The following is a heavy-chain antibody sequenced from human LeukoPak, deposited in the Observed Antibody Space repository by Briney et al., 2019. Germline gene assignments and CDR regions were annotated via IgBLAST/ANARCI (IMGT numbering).Heavy chain of an antibody. CDR3: AKGLTMVRGVMVT. J-gene: IGHJ5*02. CDR1: GFTFSSYG. V-gene: IGHV3-30*02. D-gene: IGHD3-10*01. CDR2: IRYDGSNK. Sequence: GGSLRLSCAASGFTFSSYGMHWVRQAPGKGLEWVAFIRYDGSNKYYADSVKGRFTISRDNSKNTLYLQMNSLRAEDTAVYYCAKGLTMVRGVMVTWGQGTLVTVSS.